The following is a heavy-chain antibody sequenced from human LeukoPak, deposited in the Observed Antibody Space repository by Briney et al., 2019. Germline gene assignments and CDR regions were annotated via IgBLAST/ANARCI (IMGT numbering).Heavy chain of an antibody. Sequence: SETLSLTCAVYGGSFSGHYWSWIRQPPGKGLEWIGEINHSGSTNYNPSLKSRVTISVDTSKNQFSLKLSSVTAADTAVYYCARGSMVRGVMGFDYWGQGTLVTVSS. CDR3: ARGSMVRGVMGFDY. J-gene: IGHJ4*02. D-gene: IGHD3-10*01. CDR1: GGSFSGHY. V-gene: IGHV4-34*01. CDR2: INHSGST.